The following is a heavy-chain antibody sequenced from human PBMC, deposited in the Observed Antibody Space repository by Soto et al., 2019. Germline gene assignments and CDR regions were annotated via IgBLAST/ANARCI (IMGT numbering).Heavy chain of an antibody. D-gene: IGHD6-19*01. V-gene: IGHV1-18*01. CDR3: AGGRRSGWSPLYNSYGMDV. CDR2: ISAYNGNT. CDR1: GYTFTSYG. J-gene: IGHJ6*02. Sequence: ASVKVSCKASGYTFTSYGISWVRQAPGQGLEWMGWISAYNGNTNYAQKLQGRVTMTTDTSTSTAYMELRSLRSDDTAVYYCAGGRRSGWSPLYNSYGMDVWGQGTTVTVSS.